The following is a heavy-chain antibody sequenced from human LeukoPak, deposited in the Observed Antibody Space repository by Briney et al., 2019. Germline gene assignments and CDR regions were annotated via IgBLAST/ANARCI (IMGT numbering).Heavy chain of an antibody. CDR3: AREVTMVRGVIFSWFDP. J-gene: IGHJ5*02. D-gene: IGHD3-10*01. CDR2: IIPIFGTA. Sequence: ASVKVSCKASGGTFSSYAISWVRQAPGQGLEWMGGIIPIFGTANYAQKFQGRVTITADESTSTAYMELRSLRSDDTAVYYCAREVTMVRGVIFSWFDPWGQGTLVTVSS. V-gene: IGHV1-69*13. CDR1: GGTFSSYA.